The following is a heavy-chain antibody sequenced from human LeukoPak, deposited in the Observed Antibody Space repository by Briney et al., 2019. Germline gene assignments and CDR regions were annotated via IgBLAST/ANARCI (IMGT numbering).Heavy chain of an antibody. D-gene: IGHD6-19*01. CDR2: ISSSSSYI. Sequence: GGSLRLSCAASGFTFSSYAMHWVRQAPGKGLEWVSSISSSSSYIYYADSVKGRFTISRDNAKNSLYLQMNSLRAEDTAVYYCAREGWFRAFDIWGQGTMVTVSS. CDR3: AREGWFRAFDI. J-gene: IGHJ3*02. V-gene: IGHV3-21*01. CDR1: GFTFSSYA.